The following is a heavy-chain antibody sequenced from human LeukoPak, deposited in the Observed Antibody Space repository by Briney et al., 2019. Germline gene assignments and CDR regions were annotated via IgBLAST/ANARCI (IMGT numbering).Heavy chain of an antibody. Sequence: AASVKVSCKASGYTFSSYYMHWVRQAPGQGLEWMGMINPSGGSTSYAQKFQGRVTMTRAMSTNTGYMELISLTSEDTAVYYCARDRVLHEGINWGWRAFDLWGQGTMVIVSS. J-gene: IGHJ3*01. V-gene: IGHV1-46*01. CDR3: ARDRVLHEGINWGWRAFDL. CDR1: GYTFSSYY. D-gene: IGHD7-27*01. CDR2: INPSGGST.